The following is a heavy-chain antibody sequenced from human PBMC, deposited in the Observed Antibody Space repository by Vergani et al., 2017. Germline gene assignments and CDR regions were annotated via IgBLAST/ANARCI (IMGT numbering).Heavy chain of an antibody. V-gene: IGHV3-33*08. J-gene: IGHJ4*02. CDR2: IWYDGSNK. Sequence: VQLLESGGGLAQPGGSLRLSCAASGFTFRNYAMTWVRQAPGKGLEWVAVIWYDGSNKYYADSVKGRFTISRDNSKNTLYLQMNSLRAEDTAVYYCARDRSGGDLDYWGQGTLVTVSS. D-gene: IGHD2-21*02. CDR3: ARDRSGGDLDY. CDR1: GFTFRNYA.